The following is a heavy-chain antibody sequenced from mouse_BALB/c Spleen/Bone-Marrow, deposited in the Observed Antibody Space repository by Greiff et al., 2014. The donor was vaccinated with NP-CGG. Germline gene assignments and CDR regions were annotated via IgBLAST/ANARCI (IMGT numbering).Heavy chain of an antibody. CDR3: AQLTEAY. CDR1: GFTFSSFG. CDR2: ISSGSSTI. V-gene: IGHV5-17*02. D-gene: IGHD4-1*01. Sequence: EVQLVESGGGLVQPGGSRKLSCAASGFTFSSFGMHWVRQAPEKGLEWVAYISSGSSTIYYADTVKGRFTISRDNPKNTLFLQMTSLRSEDTAMYYCAQLTEAYWGQGTLVTVSA. J-gene: IGHJ3*01.